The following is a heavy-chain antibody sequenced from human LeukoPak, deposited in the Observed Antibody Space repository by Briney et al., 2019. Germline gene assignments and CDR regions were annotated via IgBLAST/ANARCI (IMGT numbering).Heavy chain of an antibody. D-gene: IGHD6-13*01. V-gene: IGHV4-34*01. CDR1: RGSFSGYY. Sequence: PSGTLSLTCVVCRGSFSGYYWSWLRPPPGKGLEWVGEMSHSGSTYYNPPLQSGGTISVHTSKNHLSLTLSSVTAADTAVYYCARGLGGSRTSDYWGQGTLVTVSS. J-gene: IGHJ4*02. CDR2: MSHSGST. CDR3: ARGLGGSRTSDY.